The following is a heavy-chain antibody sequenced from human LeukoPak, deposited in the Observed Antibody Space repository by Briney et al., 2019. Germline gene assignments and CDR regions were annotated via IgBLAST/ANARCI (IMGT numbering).Heavy chain of an antibody. CDR3: ARLSCSTDCYPLDY. V-gene: IGHV5-51*01. D-gene: IGHD2-21*02. J-gene: IGHJ4*02. CDR2: IYPDDSDT. Sequence: GESLKISCKASGYSFVNYWIGWVRQMPGKGLEWTGMIYPDDSDTRYSPSFQGQVTISADKSITTAYLQWSSLKASDTAHYYCARLSCSTDCYPLDYWGQGTLVTVSS. CDR1: GYSFVNYW.